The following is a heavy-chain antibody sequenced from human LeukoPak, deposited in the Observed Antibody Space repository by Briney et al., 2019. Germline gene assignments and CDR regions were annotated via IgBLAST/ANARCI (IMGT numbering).Heavy chain of an antibody. CDR2: ISGTTSGT. CDR3: ARDSITMVRGVRPLDY. V-gene: IGHV3-23*01. D-gene: IGHD3-10*01. Sequence: GGSLRLSCAASGFTFSTCAMSWVRQAPGKGLEWVSGISGTTSGTYYADSVKGRFTISRDNSKNTLFLQMNSLRAEDTAVYYCARDSITMVRGVRPLDYWGQGTLVTVSS. J-gene: IGHJ4*02. CDR1: GFTFSTCA.